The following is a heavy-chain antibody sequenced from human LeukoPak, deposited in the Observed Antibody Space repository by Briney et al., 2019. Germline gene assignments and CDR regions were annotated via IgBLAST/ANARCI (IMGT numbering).Heavy chain of an antibody. CDR1: GFTLRSYA. J-gene: IGHJ3*02. CDR2: ISGSDGST. V-gene: IGHV3-23*01. Sequence: GGSLRLSCAASGFTLRSYAMSWVRQAPGKGLEWVSAISGSDGSTHYADSVKGRFTIARDNSKNTLYLQMGSLRAEDMAVYYCARDRRYCSGGSCYPDAFDIWGQGTMVTVSS. D-gene: IGHD2-15*01. CDR3: ARDRRYCSGGSCYPDAFDI.